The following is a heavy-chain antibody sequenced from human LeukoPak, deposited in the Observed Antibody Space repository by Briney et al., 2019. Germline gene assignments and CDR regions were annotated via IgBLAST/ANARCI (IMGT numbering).Heavy chain of an antibody. V-gene: IGHV3-30*02. CDR2: IRYDGSNK. Sequence: GGSLRLSCAASGFTFSSYGMHWVRQAPGKGLEWVAFIRYDGSNKYYADSVKGRFTISRDNSKNTLYLQMNSLRAEDTAVYYCAKHPPFETDAALDAFDIWGQGTMVTVSS. D-gene: IGHD1-1*01. CDR3: AKHPPFETDAALDAFDI. J-gene: IGHJ3*02. CDR1: GFTFSSYG.